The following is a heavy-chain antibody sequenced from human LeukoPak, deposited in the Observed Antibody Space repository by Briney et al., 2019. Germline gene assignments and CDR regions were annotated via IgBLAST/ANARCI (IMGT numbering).Heavy chain of an antibody. CDR3: TKGYSYGFWRWFDP. V-gene: IGHV3-15*01. CDR1: GFTFSNAW. Sequence: GGSLRLSCAASGFTFSNAWMSWVRQAPGKGLEWVGRIKSKTDGGTTDYAAPVKGRFTISRDDSKNTLYLQMNSLKNEDTAVYYCTKGYSYGFWRWFDPWGQGTLVTVSS. D-gene: IGHD5-18*01. J-gene: IGHJ5*02. CDR2: IKSKTDGGTT.